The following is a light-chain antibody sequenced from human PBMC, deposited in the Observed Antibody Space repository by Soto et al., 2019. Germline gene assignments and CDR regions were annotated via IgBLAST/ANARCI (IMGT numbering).Light chain of an antibody. CDR3: QQSYTKWT. CDR2: AAS. V-gene: IGKV1-39*01. CDR1: QNIGSY. J-gene: IGKJ1*01. Sequence: DLQMTQSPSSLSASVGDIVTITCRASQNIGSYLNWYHQKPGKAPKVLISAASILHSGVPSRFSGSGSGTDFTLTINSLQPEDFATYYCQQSYTKWTFGLGTKLEI.